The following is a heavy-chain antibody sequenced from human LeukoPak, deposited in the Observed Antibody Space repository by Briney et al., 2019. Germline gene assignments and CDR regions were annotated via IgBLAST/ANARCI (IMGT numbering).Heavy chain of an antibody. CDR2: IYYSGST. CDR1: GGSISSSSYY. V-gene: IGHV4-39*01. J-gene: IGHJ5*02. Sequence: SETLSLTCTVSGGSISSSSYYWGWIRQPPGKGLEWIGSIYYSGSTYYNPSLKSRVTIPVDTSKNQFSLKLSSVTAADTAVYYCARAPWIQLRNWFDPWGQGTLVTVSS. D-gene: IGHD5-18*01. CDR3: ARAPWIQLRNWFDP.